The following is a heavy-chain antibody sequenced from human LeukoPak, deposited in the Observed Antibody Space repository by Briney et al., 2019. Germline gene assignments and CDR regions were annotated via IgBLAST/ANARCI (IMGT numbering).Heavy chain of an antibody. CDR3: ARGAVAGTHWYFDY. CDR1: GFIFSDHY. V-gene: IGHV3-72*01. Sequence: GGSLRLSCAASGFIFSDHYMDWVRQAPGRGLEWVARIRNKVRGYTTEYAASVQGRFTISRDDSSNSLYLQMSSLKTEDTAVYFCARGAVAGTHWYFDYWGQGTLVAVSS. J-gene: IGHJ4*02. D-gene: IGHD6-19*01. CDR2: IRNKVRGYTT.